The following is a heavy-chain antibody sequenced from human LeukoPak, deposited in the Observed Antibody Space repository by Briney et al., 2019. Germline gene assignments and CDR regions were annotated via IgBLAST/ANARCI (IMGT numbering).Heavy chain of an antibody. CDR2: IYYSGST. Sequence: SETLSLTCTVSGGSISSYHWSWIRQPPGKGLEWIGYIYYSGSTNYNPSLKSRVTISVDTSKNQFSLKLSSVTAADTAVYYCARATQGGNWYFDLWGRGTLVTVSS. J-gene: IGHJ2*01. CDR1: GGSISSYH. D-gene: IGHD2-15*01. CDR3: ARATQGGNWYFDL. V-gene: IGHV4-59*08.